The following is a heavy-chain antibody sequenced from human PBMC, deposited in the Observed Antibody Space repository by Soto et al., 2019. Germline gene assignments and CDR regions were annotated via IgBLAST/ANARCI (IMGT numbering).Heavy chain of an antibody. D-gene: IGHD2-21*01. V-gene: IGHV4-34*01. CDR1: GGSFSGYY. CDR2: INHSGST. CDR3: GKGVEVAGGRIYCFPMDV. J-gene: IGHJ6*04. Sequence: PSETLSLTCAVYGGSFSGYYWSWIRQPPGKGLEWIGEINHSGSTNYNPSLKSRVTISVDTSKNQFSLKLSSVTAADTAVYYCGKGVEVAGGRIYCFPMDVWGKGTTVTVSS.